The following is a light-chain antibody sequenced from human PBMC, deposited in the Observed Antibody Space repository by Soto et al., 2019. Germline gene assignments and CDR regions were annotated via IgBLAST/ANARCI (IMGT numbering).Light chain of an antibody. V-gene: IGKV3-20*01. J-gene: IGKJ1*01. CDR2: DAS. CDR3: QQYNSYS. Sequence: EIVLTQSPGTLSLSPGERAPLSCRARQSISSSYLAWYQQNPGQAPRLLIYDASNRATGIPARFSGSGSGTEFTLTISSLQPDDFATYYCQQYNSYSFGQGTKVDIK. CDR1: QSISSSY.